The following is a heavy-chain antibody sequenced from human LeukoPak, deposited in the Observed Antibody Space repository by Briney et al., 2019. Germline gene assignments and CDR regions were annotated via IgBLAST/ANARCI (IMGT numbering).Heavy chain of an antibody. J-gene: IGHJ4*02. D-gene: IGHD1-1*01. Sequence: SETLSLTCTVSGGSISSYYWSWIRQPAGKGLEWIGRIYISGSTNYNPSLKSRVSIAVDTSKNQLSLKLTSVTAADTAVYYCARVTDWNDLDYWGQGTLVTVSS. CDR2: IYISGST. V-gene: IGHV4-4*07. CDR1: GGSISSYY. CDR3: ARVTDWNDLDY.